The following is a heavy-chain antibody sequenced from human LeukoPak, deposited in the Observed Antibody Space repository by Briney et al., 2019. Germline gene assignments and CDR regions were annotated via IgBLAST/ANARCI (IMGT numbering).Heavy chain of an antibody. J-gene: IGHJ4*02. V-gene: IGHV4-59*01. CDR1: GGSTSSFY. CDR3: ARVPRARFDSSGWGYYFDY. Sequence: PSETLSLTCTVSGGSTSSFYWSWIRQPPGKGLEWIGYIYYTGRTNYNPSLKSRVTISVDTSKNQFSLKLSSVTAADTAVYYCARVPRARFDSSGWGYYFDYWGQGTLVTVSS. CDR2: IYYTGRT. D-gene: IGHD3-22*01.